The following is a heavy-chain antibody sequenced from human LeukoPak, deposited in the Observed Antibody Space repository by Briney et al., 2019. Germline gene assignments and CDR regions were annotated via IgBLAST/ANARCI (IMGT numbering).Heavy chain of an antibody. J-gene: IGHJ4*02. CDR1: GFTFSTYW. CDR2: IKQDGSEK. Sequence: GGSLRLSCAASGFTFSTYWMSWVRQAPGKGLGWVANIKQDGSEKYYVDSVKGRFTISRDNAKNSLYLQMNSLRAEDTAVYYCARERDPYYFDYWGQGTLVTVSS. CDR3: ARERDPYYFDY. V-gene: IGHV3-7*01.